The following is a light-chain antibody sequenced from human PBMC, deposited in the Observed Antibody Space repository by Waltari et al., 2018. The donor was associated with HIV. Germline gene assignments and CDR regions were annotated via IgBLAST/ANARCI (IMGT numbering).Light chain of an antibody. CDR1: SANTGSNY. Sequence: QSVLTQPPSESATPGQRVTISCSGGSANTGSNYVYWYQPIPGTAPKLLIYRNNQRPSRVPDRFSGSKSGTSASLAISGLQSEDEADYYCAAWDDSLNSFVFGTGTRVTVL. J-gene: IGLJ1*01. CDR3: AAWDDSLNSFV. V-gene: IGLV1-47*01. CDR2: RNN.